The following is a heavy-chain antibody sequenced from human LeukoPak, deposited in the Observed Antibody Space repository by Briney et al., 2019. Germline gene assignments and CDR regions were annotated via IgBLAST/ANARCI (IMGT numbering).Heavy chain of an antibody. J-gene: IGHJ4*02. CDR3: ARDYLDGAARALDY. V-gene: IGHV4-4*07. CDR1: GGSISSYY. Sequence: ASQTLSLTCTVSGGSISSYYWSWIRQPAGKGLEWIGRIYTSGSTSYNPSLKSRVTMSVDTSKNQFSLKLSSVTAADTAVYYCARDYLDGAARALDYWGQGTLVTVSS. D-gene: IGHD6-6*01. CDR2: IYTSGST.